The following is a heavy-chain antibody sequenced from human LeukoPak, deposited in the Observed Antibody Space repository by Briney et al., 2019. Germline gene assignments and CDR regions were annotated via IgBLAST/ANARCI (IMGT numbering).Heavy chain of an antibody. J-gene: IGHJ6*02. CDR3: TRDLSTYYDFWSGPPGSASYYGMDV. V-gene: IGHV3-49*04. Sequence: GGSLRLSCTGFGFTFRDYAVSWVRQAPGKGLECIGFIRSKVYGGTTEYAASVKGRFTISRDDSKSIAYLQMNSLKTEDTAVYYCTRDLSTYYDFWSGPPGSASYYGMDVWGQGTTVTVSS. CDR1: GFTFRDYA. D-gene: IGHD3-3*01. CDR2: IRSKVYGGTT.